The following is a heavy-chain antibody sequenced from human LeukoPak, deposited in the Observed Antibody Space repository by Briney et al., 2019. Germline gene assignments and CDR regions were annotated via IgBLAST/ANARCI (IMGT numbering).Heavy chain of an antibody. Sequence: SETLSLTCTVSGGSISSHYWSWIRQAPGKGLEWIGYIYYSGSTNYNPSLKSRVTISVDTSKNQLSLELSSVTAADTAVYYCARWLPNSGSWYYVDSRGEGTLVTVSS. J-gene: IGHJ4*02. CDR2: IYYSGST. CDR1: GGSISSHY. CDR3: ARWLPNSGSWYYVDS. V-gene: IGHV4-59*11. D-gene: IGHD1-26*01.